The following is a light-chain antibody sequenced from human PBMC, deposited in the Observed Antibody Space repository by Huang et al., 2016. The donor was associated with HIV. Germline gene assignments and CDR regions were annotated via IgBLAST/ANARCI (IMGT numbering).Light chain of an antibody. CDR1: QSVLYGSDKNNY. V-gene: IGKV4-1*01. J-gene: IGKJ5*01. CDR2: CAS. Sequence: DIVMTQSPDSLAVSLGERATIDCKSSQSVLYGSDKNNYLAWYQQKPGQPPKLLIYCASTRESGVPDRFSGSGSGTDFTLTISSLQAEDVAVYYCQQYYNTPITFGQGTRLEI. CDR3: QQYYNTPIT.